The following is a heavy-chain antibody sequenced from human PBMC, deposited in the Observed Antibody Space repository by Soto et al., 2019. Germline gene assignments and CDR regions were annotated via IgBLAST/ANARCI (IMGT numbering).Heavy chain of an antibody. J-gene: IGHJ3*01. CDR1: HYTFNNYG. D-gene: IGHD4-17*01. CDR3: TGSGGTTVVYWDF. V-gene: IGHV1-18*01. CDR2: ISANNGNT. Sequence: QVQLVQSGAEVKKPGASVKVSCKASHYTFNNYGISWVRQAPGQGLEGMGWISANNGNTDYAQKFQGRVTMTTDTSTRTAYLELRGLRSDDTAVYYCTGSGGTTVVYWDFWGQGTTVPVSS.